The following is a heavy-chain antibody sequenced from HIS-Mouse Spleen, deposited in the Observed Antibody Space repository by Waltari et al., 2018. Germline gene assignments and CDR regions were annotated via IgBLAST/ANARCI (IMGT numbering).Heavy chain of an antibody. Sequence: QLQLQESGPGLVKPSETLSLTCTVSGGSISSSSYYWGWIRQPPGKGLEWNWSIYYSGGPSYNPSLKSRVTISVDTSKNQFSLKLSSVTAADTAVYYCAREIPYSSSWYDWYFDLWGRGTLVTVSS. CDR3: AREIPYSSSWYDWYFDL. CDR1: GGSISSSSYY. CDR2: IYYSGGP. J-gene: IGHJ2*01. V-gene: IGHV4-39*07. D-gene: IGHD6-13*01.